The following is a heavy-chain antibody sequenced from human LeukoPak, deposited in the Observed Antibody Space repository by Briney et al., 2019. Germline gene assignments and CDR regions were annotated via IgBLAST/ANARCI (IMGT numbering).Heavy chain of an antibody. J-gene: IGHJ4*02. CDR2: IYYSGST. CDR3: ARVRKDCSSTSCYQTFDY. CDR1: GGSISSYY. V-gene: IGHV4-59*01. D-gene: IGHD2-2*01. Sequence: SETLSLTCTVSGGSISSYYWSWIRQPPGKGLEWIGYIYYSGSTNYNPSLKSRVTMSVDTSKNQFSLKLSSVTAADTAVYYCARVRKDCSSTSCYQTFDYWGQGTLVTVSS.